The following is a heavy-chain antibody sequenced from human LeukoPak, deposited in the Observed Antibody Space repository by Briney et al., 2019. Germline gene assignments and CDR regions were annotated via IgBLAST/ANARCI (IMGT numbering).Heavy chain of an antibody. Sequence: AGSLRLSRAASEFTFSRYAMHWVRKAPGKGLKWRAFISYDGTKTYYADSVKGRFTISRDNSKNILYLQMNSPRTEDTGLYYCAKDNGKWDFLALFDHWGQGAHVIVS. V-gene: IGHV3-30*18. J-gene: IGHJ4*02. CDR1: EFTFSRYA. CDR2: ISYDGTKT. D-gene: IGHD1-26*01. CDR3: AKDNGKWDFLALFDH.